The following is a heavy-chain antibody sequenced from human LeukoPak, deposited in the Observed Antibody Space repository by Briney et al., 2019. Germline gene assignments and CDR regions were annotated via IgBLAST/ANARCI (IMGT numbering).Heavy chain of an antibody. V-gene: IGHV3-33*01. J-gene: IGHJ3*02. CDR3: ARYYGDYRAFDI. CDR2: IWYDGTNK. D-gene: IGHD4-17*01. CDR1: GFTFSGHG. Sequence: PGRTLRLSCAASGFTFSGHGMHWVRQAPGKGLEWVAHIWYDGTNKYYEDSVKGRFTISRDNSKNTLYLQMNSLRAEDTALYYCARYYGDYRAFDIWGQGTMVTVSS.